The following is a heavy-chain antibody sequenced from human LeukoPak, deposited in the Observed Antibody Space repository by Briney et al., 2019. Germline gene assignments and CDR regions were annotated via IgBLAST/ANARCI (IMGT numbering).Heavy chain of an antibody. J-gene: IGHJ4*02. CDR1: GFTASTNY. CDR3: ARGGMRRPYDC. V-gene: IGHV3-53*01. Sequence: GGPLSLSCAVSGFTASTNYMSRVPQAPGKGLEWVSVIYDIGNTYYADSVKGRFTISRDTSKNTVYLQMNSLRAEDTAVYYCARGGMRRPYDCWGQGALVTVSS. D-gene: IGHD1-14*01. CDR2: IYDIGNT.